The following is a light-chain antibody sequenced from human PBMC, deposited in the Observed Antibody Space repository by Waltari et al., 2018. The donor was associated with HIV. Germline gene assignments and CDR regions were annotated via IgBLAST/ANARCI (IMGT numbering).Light chain of an antibody. Sequence: SVLTQPPSKSAAPGQTVTISCTGHNSNIGSNDVSWYQHLPGASPRRIIYESTNRASLISDRFSASKSDTTATLDIAGLQPGDEAMYYCGTRDNDLGPVVLGGGTWVTVL. J-gene: IGLJ2*01. CDR2: EST. V-gene: IGLV1-51*02. CDR3: GTRDNDLGPVV. CDR1: NSNIGSND.